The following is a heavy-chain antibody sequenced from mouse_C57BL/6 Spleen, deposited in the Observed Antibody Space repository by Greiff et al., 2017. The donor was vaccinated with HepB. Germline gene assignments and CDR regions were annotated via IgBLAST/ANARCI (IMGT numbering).Heavy chain of an antibody. D-gene: IGHD1-1*01. Sequence: VQLQQSGAELVRPGASVKLSCTASGFNIKDYYMHWVKQRPEQGLEWIGRIDPEDGDTEYAPKFQGKATMTADTSSNTAYLQLSSLISEDTAVYYCTTYTVVASYYYAMDYWGQGTSVTVSS. CDR3: TTYTVVASYYYAMDY. CDR2: IDPEDGDT. J-gene: IGHJ4*01. V-gene: IGHV14-1*01. CDR1: GFNIKDYY.